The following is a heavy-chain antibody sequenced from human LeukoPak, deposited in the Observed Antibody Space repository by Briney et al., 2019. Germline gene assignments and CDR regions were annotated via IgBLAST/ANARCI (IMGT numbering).Heavy chain of an antibody. CDR2: IYYNGNT. V-gene: IGHV4-39*01. D-gene: IGHD5-18*01. CDR3: ARRNMDTTMGHDY. Sequence: PGGSLRLSCAASGFTFSSYSMNWVRQAPGKGLEWIGSIYYNGNTYYNPSLKSRVTISVDTSKNQFSLKLSSVTAADTAVYYCARRNMDTTMGHDYWGQGTLVTVSS. CDR1: GFTFSSYSMN. J-gene: IGHJ4*02.